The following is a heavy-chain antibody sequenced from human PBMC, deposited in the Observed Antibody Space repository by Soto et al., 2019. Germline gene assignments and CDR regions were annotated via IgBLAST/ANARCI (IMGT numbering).Heavy chain of an antibody. D-gene: IGHD6-13*01. V-gene: IGHV1-69*13. Sequence: ASVKVSCKASGGTFSSYAISWVRQAPGQGLEWMGGIIPIFGTANYAQKFQGRVTITADESTSTAYMELSSLRSEDTAVYYCARDARYRSSSWYDFRYNYFDYWGQGTLVTVSS. CDR2: IIPIFGTA. J-gene: IGHJ4*02. CDR3: ARDARYRSSSWYDFRYNYFDY. CDR1: GGTFSSYA.